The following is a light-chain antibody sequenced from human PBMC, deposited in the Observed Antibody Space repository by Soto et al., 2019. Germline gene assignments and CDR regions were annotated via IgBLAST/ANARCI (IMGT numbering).Light chain of an antibody. CDR2: DAS. CDR1: PDISSW. Sequence: DIQMTQSPSTLSASVGDRVIITCRASPDISSWLAWYQQKPGKAPKLLIFDASSLQSGVPSRFSGSGSGTAFTLAISSLQPDDFAAYYCQHYNSCPLSFGGGTMVEIK. J-gene: IGKJ4*01. V-gene: IGKV1-5*01. CDR3: QHYNSCPLS.